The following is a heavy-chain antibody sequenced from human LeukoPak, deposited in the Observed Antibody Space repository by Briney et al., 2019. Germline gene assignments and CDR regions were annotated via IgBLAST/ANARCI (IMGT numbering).Heavy chain of an antibody. CDR3: ARGFDGYPFGWWFDP. CDR2: ADADGSTT. V-gene: IGHV3-74*01. D-gene: IGHD5-24*01. J-gene: IGHJ5*02. CDR1: GFTFTTYW. Sequence: PGGSLRLSCVVSGFTFTTYWMHWVRQAPGKGLVWVSRADADGSTTIYADSVKGRFTISRDNGINTVYLQMNSLRAEDTAVYYCARGFDGYPFGWWFDPWGQGTLVTVSS.